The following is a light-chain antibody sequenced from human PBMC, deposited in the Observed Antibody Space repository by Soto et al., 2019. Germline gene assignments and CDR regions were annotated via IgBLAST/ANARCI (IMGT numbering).Light chain of an antibody. CDR2: AAS. V-gene: IGKV1-27*01. CDR1: QSISNA. CDR3: QKYDSAPWT. Sequence: DIQMTQSPSSLSGSVGDRVSITCRASQSISNALAWYQQKPGKVPKLLIYAASTLQSGVPSRFSGNGSGTYFTLNISSLQPEDVASYYCQKYDSAPWTFGQGTKVEIK. J-gene: IGKJ1*01.